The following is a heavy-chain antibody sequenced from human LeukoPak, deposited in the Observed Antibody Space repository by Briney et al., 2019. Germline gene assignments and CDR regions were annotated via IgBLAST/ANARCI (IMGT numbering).Heavy chain of an antibody. V-gene: IGHV4-39*01. D-gene: IGHD3-9*01. J-gene: IGHJ3*02. Sequence: PSETLSLTCTVSVDPISSSSFYGPWIRHPPGKGLEYIGSVFYSGSTYYNPSLRSRVTLSVDTSKNQFSLKLTSVTAADTAVYYCARLDKRVHNTFDIWGQGTMVTVSS. CDR1: VDPISSSSFY. CDR3: ARLDKRVHNTFDI. CDR2: VFYSGST.